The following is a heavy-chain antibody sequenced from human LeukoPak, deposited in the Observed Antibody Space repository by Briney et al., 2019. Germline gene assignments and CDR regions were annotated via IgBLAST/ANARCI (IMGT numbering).Heavy chain of an antibody. J-gene: IGHJ4*02. D-gene: IGHD3-22*01. CDR1: GGSFSGYY. V-gene: IGHV4-34*01. CDR2: INHSGST. CDR3: ARGRRLISYDSSGYYYLFDY. Sequence: SETLSLTCAVYGGSFSGYYWSWIRQPPGKGLEWIGEINHSGSTNYNPSLKSRVTISVDTSKNQFSLKLSSVTAADTAVYYCARGRRLISYDSSGYYYLFDYWAREPWSPSPQ.